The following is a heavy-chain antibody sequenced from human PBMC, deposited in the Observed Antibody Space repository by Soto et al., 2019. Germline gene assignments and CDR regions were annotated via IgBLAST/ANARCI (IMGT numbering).Heavy chain of an antibody. CDR1: GYTLTELS. V-gene: IGHV1-24*01. CDR3: ATVAVWSTDLYFDY. D-gene: IGHD2-2*01. J-gene: IGHJ4*02. CDR2: FDPEDGET. Sequence: ASVKVSCKVSGYTLTELSMHWVRHAPGKGLEWMGGFDPEDGETIYAQKFQGRVTMTEDTSTDTAYMELSSLRSEDTAVYYCATVAVWSTDLYFDYWGQGTLVTVSS.